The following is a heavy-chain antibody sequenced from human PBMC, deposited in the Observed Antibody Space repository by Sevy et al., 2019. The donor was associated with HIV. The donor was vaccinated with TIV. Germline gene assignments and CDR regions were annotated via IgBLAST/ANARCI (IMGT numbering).Heavy chain of an antibody. D-gene: IGHD4-17*01. V-gene: IGHV3-21*01. CDR2: VTSSGSYI. CDR1: GFTFSSYT. Sequence: GGYLRLSCAASGFTFSSYTMNWVRRAPGKGLEWVSSVTSSGSYIYYADSVKGRFTISRDNAKNSLYLQMNSLRAEDRAVYYCARRSGYDYGGKGRAFDFWGQGTMVTVSS. J-gene: IGHJ3*01. CDR3: ARRSGYDYGGKGRAFDF.